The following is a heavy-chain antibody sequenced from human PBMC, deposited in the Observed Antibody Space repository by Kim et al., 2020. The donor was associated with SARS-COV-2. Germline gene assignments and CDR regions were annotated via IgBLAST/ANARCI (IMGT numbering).Heavy chain of an antibody. CDR3: AKDHYSSSWSTDAFDI. Sequence: GGSLRLSCAASGFTFSSYAMSWVRQAPGKGLEWVSAISGSGGSTYYADSVKGRFTISRDNSKNTLYLQINSLRAEDTAVYYCAKDHYSSSWSTDAFDIWGQGTMVTVSS. CDR2: ISGSGGST. J-gene: IGHJ3*02. V-gene: IGHV3-23*01. D-gene: IGHD6-13*01. CDR1: GFTFSSYA.